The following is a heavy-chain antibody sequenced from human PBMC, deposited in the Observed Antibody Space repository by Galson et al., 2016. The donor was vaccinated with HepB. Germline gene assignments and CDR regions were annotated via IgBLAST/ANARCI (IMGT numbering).Heavy chain of an antibody. D-gene: IGHD1-26*01. V-gene: IGHV4-59*01. CDR1: GDSTGAYY. J-gene: IGHJ6*03. Sequence: SETLSPTCTISGDSTGAYYWTWLRQSPGKGLAWIGPLYSGSRHTYYNPSLRGRVSISLDTSKHQVSLMLKSGTAANTAVYYCARDYYNSPWSMDVWGKGTAVTVSS. CDR3: ARDYYNSPWSMDV. CDR2: LYSGSRHT.